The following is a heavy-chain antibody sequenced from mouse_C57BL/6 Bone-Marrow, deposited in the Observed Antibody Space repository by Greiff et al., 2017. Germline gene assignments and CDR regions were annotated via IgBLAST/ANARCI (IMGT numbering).Heavy chain of an antibody. J-gene: IGHJ3*01. D-gene: IGHD2-5*01. CDR1: GFNIKDYY. CDR2: IDPEDGET. CDR3: ARLEAYYSIPFAY. Sequence: VQLQQSGAELVKPGASVKLSCTASGFNIKDYYMHWVKQRTEQGLEWIGRIDPEDGETKYAQKFQGKATITADTSSNTAYLQLSSLTSEDTAVYYCARLEAYYSIPFAYWGQGTLVTVSA. V-gene: IGHV14-2*01.